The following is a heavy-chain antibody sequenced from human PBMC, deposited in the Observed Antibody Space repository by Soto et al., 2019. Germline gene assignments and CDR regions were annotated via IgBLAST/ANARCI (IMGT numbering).Heavy chain of an antibody. Sequence: GGSLRLSCAASGFTFSSYAMSWVRQAPGKGLEWVSAMSGSGGSTYYADSVKGRFTISRDNSKNTLYLQMNSLRAEDTAVYYCSKDSSSWSHEDYWGQGTLFTVSS. CDR3: SKDSSSWSHEDY. D-gene: IGHD6-13*01. CDR1: GFTFSSYA. J-gene: IGHJ4*02. CDR2: MSGSGGST. V-gene: IGHV3-23*01.